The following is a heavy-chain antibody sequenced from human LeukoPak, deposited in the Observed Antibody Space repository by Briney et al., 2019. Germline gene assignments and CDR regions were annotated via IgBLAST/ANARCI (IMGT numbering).Heavy chain of an antibody. Sequence: PSETLSLTFTVSGGSISSGGYYWSWIRQPPGKGLEWIGYIYHSGSTYYNPSLKSRVTISVDRSKNQFSLKLSSVTAADTAVYYCARDLGITVYWGQGTLVTVSS. CDR2: IYHSGST. D-gene: IGHD1-20*01. J-gene: IGHJ4*02. CDR1: GGSISSGGYY. CDR3: ARDLGITVY. V-gene: IGHV4-30-2*01.